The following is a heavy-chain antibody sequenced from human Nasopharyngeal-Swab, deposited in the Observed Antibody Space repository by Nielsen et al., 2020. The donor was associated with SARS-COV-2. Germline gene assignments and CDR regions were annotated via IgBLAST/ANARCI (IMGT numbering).Heavy chain of an antibody. CDR1: GGSIRSFY. CDR2: IYYSGST. V-gene: IGHV4-39*07. CDR3: ARGYSSGWYPFDY. D-gene: IGHD6-19*01. J-gene: IGHJ4*02. Sequence: GSLRLSCSVSGGSIRSFYWGWIRQPPGKGLEWIGSIYYSGSTYYNPSLKSRVTISVDTSKNQFSLKLSSVTAADTAVYYCARGYSSGWYPFDYWGQGTLVTVSS.